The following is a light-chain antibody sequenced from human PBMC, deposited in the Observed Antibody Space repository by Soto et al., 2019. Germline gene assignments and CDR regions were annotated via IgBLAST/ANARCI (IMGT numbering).Light chain of an antibody. V-gene: IGKV1-5*03. CDR2: KAS. CDR1: QSISNW. J-gene: IGKJ5*01. CDR3: QQYNGT. Sequence: DIQMTQSPSTLSASVGDRVTITCRASQSISNWLAWYQQNPGKAPKLLIYKASSLGSGVPSRFSGSGSGKEFTLTISSLQPDDFATYYCQQYNGTFGQGTRLEIK.